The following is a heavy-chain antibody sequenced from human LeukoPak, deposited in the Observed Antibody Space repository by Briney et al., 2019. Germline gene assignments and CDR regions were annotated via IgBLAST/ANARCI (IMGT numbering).Heavy chain of an antibody. CDR2: ISSSGSTI. CDR3: ATVLWFGVVLFYY. D-gene: IGHD3-10*01. CDR1: GFTFSAYY. Sequence: GGTLRLSCAASGFTFSAYYMSWIRQAPGKGLEWVSFISSSGSTIYYADSVKGRFTISRDNAKNLMYLQMNSLRPKDTAVYYFATVLWFGVVLFYYWGQGTLVTVSS. V-gene: IGHV3-11*01. J-gene: IGHJ4*02.